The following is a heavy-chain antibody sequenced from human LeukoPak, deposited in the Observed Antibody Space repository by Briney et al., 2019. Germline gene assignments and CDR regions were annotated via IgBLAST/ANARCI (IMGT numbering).Heavy chain of an antibody. CDR2: IIPIFGTA. D-gene: IGHD3-22*01. CDR1: GGTFSSYA. V-gene: IGHV1-69*05. Sequence: SVKVSCKASGGTFSSYAISWVRQAPGQGPEWMGGIIPIFGTANYAQKFQGRVTITTDESTSTAYMELSSLRSEDTAVYYCARDSGTNYYDSSGLDDWGQGTLVTVSS. J-gene: IGHJ4*02. CDR3: ARDSGTNYYDSSGLDD.